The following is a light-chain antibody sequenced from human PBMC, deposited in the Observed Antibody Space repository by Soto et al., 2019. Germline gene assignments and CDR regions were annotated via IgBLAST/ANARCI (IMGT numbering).Light chain of an antibody. CDR2: SAS. CDR3: QKHNSAPFT. CDR1: QGISNY. Sequence: DIQMTQSPSSLSASVGDRATITCRASQGISNYLAWYQQKPGKVPKLLIYSASTLQLGVPSRFSGSGSGIDFTLTISSLQTEDVATYYCQKHNSAPFTFGPGTKVDIK. J-gene: IGKJ3*01. V-gene: IGKV1-27*01.